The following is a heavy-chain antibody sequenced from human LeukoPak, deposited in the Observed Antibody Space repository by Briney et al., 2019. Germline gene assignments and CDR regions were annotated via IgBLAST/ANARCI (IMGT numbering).Heavy chain of an antibody. Sequence: PSKTLSLTCAVYGASFNDYYWSWIHHSPTKGLEWIGEVNHSGSAKYNPSLRSRVTISADKSKKQFFLRLSPVAAADSGVYYCARERASNNHDNWFDPWGQGTLVTVSS. CDR1: GASFNDYY. V-gene: IGHV4-34*01. J-gene: IGHJ5*02. CDR2: VNHSGSA. CDR3: ARERASNNHDNWFDP.